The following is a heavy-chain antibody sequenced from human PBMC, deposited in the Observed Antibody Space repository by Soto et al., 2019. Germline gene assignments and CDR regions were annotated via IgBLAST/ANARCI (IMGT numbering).Heavy chain of an antibody. Sequence: PGGSLRLSCAASGFTFSRYSMNWVRQAPGKGLEWVAGISYGGTYKHYGDSVKGRSAISRDNSMSTMSLQMNNLRLDDSALYYCVSDNGDLVVVTSRSGHGFDPWGRGTLVTVSS. V-gene: IGHV3-30*03. CDR1: GFTFSRYS. J-gene: IGHJ5*02. D-gene: IGHD2-21*02. CDR2: ISYGGTYK. CDR3: VSDNGDLVVVTSRSGHGFDP.